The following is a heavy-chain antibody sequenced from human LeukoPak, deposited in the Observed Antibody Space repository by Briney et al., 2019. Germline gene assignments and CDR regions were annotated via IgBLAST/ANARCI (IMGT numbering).Heavy chain of an antibody. D-gene: IGHD6-19*01. CDR1: GFTFSKYW. J-gene: IGHJ4*02. CDR2: INTEGTVT. Sequence: GGSLRLSCAASGFTFSKYWMLWVRQAPGKGLESVSRINTEGTVTTYADSVKGRFTVSRDNADDTMFLQMNSVRDEDTAVYYCATKQWLAPPPDSWGQGTPVTVSS. V-gene: IGHV3-74*01. CDR3: ATKQWLAPPPDS.